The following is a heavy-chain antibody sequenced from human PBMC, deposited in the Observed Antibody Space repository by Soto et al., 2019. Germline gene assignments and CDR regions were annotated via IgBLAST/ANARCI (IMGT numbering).Heavy chain of an antibody. J-gene: IGHJ5*02. Sequence: PSETLSLTCTVSGGSIKTYYWSWIRKPAGKGLEWIGRIYTTGSANHNPSLKSRVTMSVDTSKNQVSLKLTSVTAADAGVYYCARDDYYDSNNWFDPWGQASLVTVSS. CDR3: ARDDYYDSNNWFDP. CDR2: IYTTGSA. D-gene: IGHD3-9*01. V-gene: IGHV4-4*07. CDR1: GGSIKTYY.